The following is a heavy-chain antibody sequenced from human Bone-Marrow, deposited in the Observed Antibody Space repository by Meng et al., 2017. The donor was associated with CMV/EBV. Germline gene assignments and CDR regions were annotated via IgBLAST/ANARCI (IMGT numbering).Heavy chain of an antibody. CDR2: ISGSGGST. CDR3: AKGEGIAARRSYYFDY. CDR1: GGSISSSSYC. J-gene: IGHJ4*02. Sequence: GGSLRLSCTASGGSISSSSYCWGWIRQAPGKGLEWVSAISGSGGSTYYADSVKGRFTISRDNSKNTLYLQMNSLRAEDTAVYYCAKGEGIAARRSYYFDYWGQGTLVTVSS. V-gene: IGHV3-23*01. D-gene: IGHD6-6*01.